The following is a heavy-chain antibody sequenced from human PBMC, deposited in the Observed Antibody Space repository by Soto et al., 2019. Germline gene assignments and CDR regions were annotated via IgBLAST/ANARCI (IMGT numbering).Heavy chain of an antibody. CDR1: GYTFTGYY. J-gene: IGHJ6*02. V-gene: IGHV1-2*02. CDR3: ARGVPRGGSGSYYISLVGYGMDV. D-gene: IGHD3-10*01. Sequence: QVQLVQSGAEVKKPGASVKVSCKASGYTFTGYYMHWVRQAPGQGLEWMGWINPNSGGTNYAQKFQGRVTMTRDTSISTAYMELSRLRSDDTAVYYCARGVPRGGSGSYYISLVGYGMDVWGQGTTVTVSS. CDR2: INPNSGGT.